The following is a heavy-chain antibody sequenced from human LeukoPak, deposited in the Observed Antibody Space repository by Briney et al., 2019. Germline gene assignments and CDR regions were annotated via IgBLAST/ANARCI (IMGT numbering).Heavy chain of an antibody. CDR1: GVSFSTYY. J-gene: IGHJ4*02. CDR2: VNHSGYT. D-gene: IGHD4-17*01. V-gene: IGHV4-34*01. CDR3: ARQLYGSDY. Sequence: PSETLSLTCDVSGVSFSTYYWSWIRQSPEKGLEWIGEVNHSGYTNYNPSLKGRVTISVDTSKNQLSLKLSSVTAADTAVYYCARQLYGSDYWGQGTLVTVSS.